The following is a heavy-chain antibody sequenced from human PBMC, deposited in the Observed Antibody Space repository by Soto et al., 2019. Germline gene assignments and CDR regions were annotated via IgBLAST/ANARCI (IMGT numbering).Heavy chain of an antibody. D-gene: IGHD3-3*01. Sequence: GVSMSVSCPAAAVPGSSNYMRWVRQAPGKGLEWVSVIYSGGSTYYADSVKGRFTISRDNSKNTLYLQMNSLRAEDTAVYYCATTEWTPGASDSWGQGTMVTVSS. V-gene: IGHV3-53*01. CDR3: ATTEWTPGASDS. CDR1: AVPGSSNY. CDR2: IYSGGST. J-gene: IGHJ3*02.